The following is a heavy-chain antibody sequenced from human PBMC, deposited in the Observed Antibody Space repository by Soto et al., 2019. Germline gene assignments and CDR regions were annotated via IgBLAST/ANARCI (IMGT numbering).Heavy chain of an antibody. V-gene: IGHV4-34*01. D-gene: IGHD4-4*01. CDR3: ASLLHPAYGMVV. J-gene: IGHJ6*02. CDR1: GGSFSGYY. CDR2: INHSGST. Sequence: SETLSLTCAVYGGSFSGYYWSWIRQPPGKGLEWIGEINHSGSTNYNPSLKSRVTISVDKSKNQFSLKLSSVTDAHTAVYYCASLLHPAYGMVVLGPGTTVTVSS.